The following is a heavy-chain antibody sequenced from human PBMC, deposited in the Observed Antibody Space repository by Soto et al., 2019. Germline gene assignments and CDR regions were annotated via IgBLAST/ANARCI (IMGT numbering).Heavy chain of an antibody. Sequence: ASVKVSCKASGYTFTSYGISWVRQAPGQGLEWMGWISAYNGNTNYAQKLQGRVTMTTDTSTSTAYMELRSLRSDDTAVYYCARDRRPITIFGVVISGYYMDAWGKGTTVTVSS. V-gene: IGHV1-18*01. CDR2: ISAYNGNT. CDR3: ARDRRPITIFGVVISGYYMDA. D-gene: IGHD3-3*01. J-gene: IGHJ6*03. CDR1: GYTFTSYG.